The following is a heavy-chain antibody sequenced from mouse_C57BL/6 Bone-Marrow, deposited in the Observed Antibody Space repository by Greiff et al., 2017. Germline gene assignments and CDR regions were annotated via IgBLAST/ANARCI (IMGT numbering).Heavy chain of an antibody. J-gene: IGHJ2*01. D-gene: IGHD2-2*01. CDR2: ISSGSSTI. V-gene: IGHV5-17*01. Sequence: EVQGVESGGGLVKPGGSLKLSCAASGFTFSDYGMHWVRQAPEKGLEWVAYISSGSSTIYYADTVNGRFTISRDNAKNTLFQQMTSLRTEETAMYYCARRLVFDYWGQGTTLTVSS. CDR3: ARRLVFDY. CDR1: GFTFSDYG.